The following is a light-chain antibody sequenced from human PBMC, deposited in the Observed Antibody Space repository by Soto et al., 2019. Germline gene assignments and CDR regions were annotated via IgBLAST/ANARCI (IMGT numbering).Light chain of an antibody. Sequence: QSALTQPASVSGSPGQSITISCTGTSSDVGCYNYVSWYQQHPGKAPKLMIYDVGNRPSGVSNRFSGSKSGNTASLTISGLQAEDEADYYCSSYTSSSLGFGGGTKLTVL. J-gene: IGLJ2*01. V-gene: IGLV2-14*01. CDR2: DVG. CDR1: SSDVGCYNY. CDR3: SSYTSSSLG.